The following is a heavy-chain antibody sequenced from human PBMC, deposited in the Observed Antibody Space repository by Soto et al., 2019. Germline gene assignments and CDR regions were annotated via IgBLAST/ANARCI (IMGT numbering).Heavy chain of an antibody. CDR1: GDSIGSYH. CDR3: ARCNYDPCSGYFPPNWFDP. D-gene: IGHD3-22*01. Sequence: SETLSLPGFVSGDSIGSYHWNWLRQPPGRGLEWIGYIYNRGSVRYNPSLNSRVTISVDRSRNQFSLSLSPVTAAVTAMYYCARCNYDPCSGYFPPNWFDPWGPGTLVTVSS. J-gene: IGHJ5*02. V-gene: IGHV4-59*01. CDR2: IYNRGSV.